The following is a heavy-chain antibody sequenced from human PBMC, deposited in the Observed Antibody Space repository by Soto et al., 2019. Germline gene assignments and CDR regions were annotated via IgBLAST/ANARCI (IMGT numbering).Heavy chain of an antibody. CDR2: FDPEDGET. V-gene: IGHV1-24*01. CDR1: GYTLTELS. Sequence: AASVKVSCKVSGYTLTELSMHWVRQAPGKGLEWMGGFDPEDGETIYAQKFQGRVTMTEDTSTDTAYMELSSLRSEDTAVYYCATGAYDSSGYYYVRAFDIWGQGTMVTVSS. CDR3: ATGAYDSSGYYYVRAFDI. J-gene: IGHJ3*02. D-gene: IGHD3-22*01.